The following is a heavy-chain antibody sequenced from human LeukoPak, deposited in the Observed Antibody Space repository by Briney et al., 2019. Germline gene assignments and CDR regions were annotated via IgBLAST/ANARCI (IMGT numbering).Heavy chain of an antibody. V-gene: IGHV1-2*02. CDR2: INPNSGGT. CDR3: ARDRGSGWYLVFDY. Sequence: ASVKVSCKACGYTFTGYYMHWVRQAPGQGLEWMGWINPNSGGTNYAQKFQGRVTMTRDTSISTAYMELSRLRSDDTAVYYCARDRGSGWYLVFDYWGQGTLVTVSS. J-gene: IGHJ4*02. D-gene: IGHD6-19*01. CDR1: GYTFTGYY.